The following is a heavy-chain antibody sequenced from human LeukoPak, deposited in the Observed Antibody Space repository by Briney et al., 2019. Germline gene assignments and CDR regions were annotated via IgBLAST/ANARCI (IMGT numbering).Heavy chain of an antibody. Sequence: PGRSLRLSCAASGFTFDDYAMHWVRHAPGKGLEWVSGISWNSGSIGYADSVKGLFTISRDNAKNSLYLQMNSLRAEDAALYYCAKDMCSSTSCYDYYYYGMDVWGQGTTVTVSS. D-gene: IGHD2-2*01. J-gene: IGHJ6*02. CDR3: AKDMCSSTSCYDYYYYGMDV. V-gene: IGHV3-9*01. CDR1: GFTFDDYA. CDR2: ISWNSGSI.